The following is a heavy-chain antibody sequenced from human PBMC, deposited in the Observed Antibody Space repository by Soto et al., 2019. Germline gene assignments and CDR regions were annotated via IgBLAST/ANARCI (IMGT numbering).Heavy chain of an antibody. CDR3: ARWQSSGWYLDI. Sequence: EVQLVESGGGLVQPGGSLRLSCAASGLTFSNYWMSWVRQAPGKGLEWVASINQDGTLKYYVDSVKGRFTISRDNAQNSFFLQMISLRAKDTAVYYCARWQSSGWYLDIWGQGTLLSVSS. CDR2: INQDGTLK. V-gene: IGHV3-7*03. CDR1: GLTFSNYW. D-gene: IGHD6-19*01. J-gene: IGHJ4*02.